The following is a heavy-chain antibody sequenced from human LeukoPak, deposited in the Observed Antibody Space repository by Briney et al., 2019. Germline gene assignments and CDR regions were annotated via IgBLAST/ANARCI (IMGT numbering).Heavy chain of an antibody. CDR3: ARDLAYSRDSVWQKYFDY. CDR1: GYSFAVYF. Sequence: ASVKVSXKASGYSFAVYFIRWWRQAPGRGLEWVGRINAKNGATDYAEKLEGRFTVTRDTSIGTVYMELSRLRSEDSAVYYCARDLAYSRDSVWQKYFDYWGQGALVTVSS. D-gene: IGHD3-16*01. J-gene: IGHJ4*02. V-gene: IGHV1-2*06. CDR2: INAKNGAT.